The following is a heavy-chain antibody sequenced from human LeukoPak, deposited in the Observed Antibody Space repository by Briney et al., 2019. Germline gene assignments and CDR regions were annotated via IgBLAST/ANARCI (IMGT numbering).Heavy chain of an antibody. CDR3: ARISGPGDC. V-gene: IGHV4-39*01. CDR2: IYYSGST. D-gene: IGHD3-10*01. Sequence: PSETLSLTCTVSGGSISSSSYYWGWIRQPPGKGLEWIGSIYYSGSTYYNPSLKSRVTISVDTSKNQFSLKLSSVTAADTAVYYCARISGPGDCWGQGTLVTVSS. CDR1: GGSISSSSYY. J-gene: IGHJ4*02.